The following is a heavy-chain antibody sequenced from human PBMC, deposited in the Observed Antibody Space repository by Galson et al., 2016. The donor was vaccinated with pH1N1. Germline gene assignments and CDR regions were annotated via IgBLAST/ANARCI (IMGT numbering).Heavy chain of an antibody. Sequence: SLRLSCAASGFTFHDYTMHWVRQTPGKGLEWVSLVSWDGGSTYYADYVKGRFTVSRDNSKNSQYLQMNSLRSEDTALYYCAKEIQRGSYGMDVWGRGTTVTVSS. V-gene: IGHV3-43*01. CDR1: GFTFHDYT. J-gene: IGHJ6*02. CDR3: AKEIQRGSYGMDV. D-gene: IGHD3-16*01. CDR2: VSWDGGST.